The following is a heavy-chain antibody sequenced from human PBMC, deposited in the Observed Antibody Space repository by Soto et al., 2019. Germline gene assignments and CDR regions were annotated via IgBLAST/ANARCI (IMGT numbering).Heavy chain of an antibody. D-gene: IGHD1-20*01. CDR1: GFTFNKYA. Sequence: EVQLLESGGGLVQPGGSLRLSCAASGFTFNKYAMSWVRQAPGKGLEWVSTISGDGGNTYYTDSVKGRFTFSRDNSKNTLYLQMSSLRAEDTAVYFCAKASTYNRFGLFDHWGQGTLVTVSS. CDR3: AKASTYNRFGLFDH. V-gene: IGHV3-23*01. J-gene: IGHJ4*02. CDR2: ISGDGGNT.